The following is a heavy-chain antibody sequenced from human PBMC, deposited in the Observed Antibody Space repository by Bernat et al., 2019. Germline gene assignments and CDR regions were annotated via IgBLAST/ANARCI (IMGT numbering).Heavy chain of an antibody. CDR3: AKYSSSRTLEGWFDP. CDR2: ISVSDSST. D-gene: IGHD6-13*01. Sequence: EVQLLESGGGLVQPGGSLRLSCAASGFTFSSYAMSWVRQAPGKGLVWVSAISVSDSSTYYADSVKGRFTISRDNSKNTLFLQMNSLRAEDTAVYYCAKYSSSRTLEGWFDPWGQGTLVTVSS. V-gene: IGHV3-23*01. CDR1: GFTFSSYA. J-gene: IGHJ5*02.